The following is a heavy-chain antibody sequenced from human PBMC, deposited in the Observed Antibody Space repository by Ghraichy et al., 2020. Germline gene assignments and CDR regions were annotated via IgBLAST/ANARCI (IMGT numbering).Heavy chain of an antibody. J-gene: IGHJ4*02. CDR3: ARGSGYYYFDY. V-gene: IGHV3-74*01. Sequence: GGSLRLSCVASGFTFSSYWMHWVRQAPGKGLVWLSGLSTDGRSTRNADSVKGRFTISRDNAKNTLYLQMNNLRGDDTAVYFCARGSGYYYFDYWGQGTLVTVSS. D-gene: IGHD3-3*01. CDR1: GFTFSSYW. CDR2: LSTDGRST.